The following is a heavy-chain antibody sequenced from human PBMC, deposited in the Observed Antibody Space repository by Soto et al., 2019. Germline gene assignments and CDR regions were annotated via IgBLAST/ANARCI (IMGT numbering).Heavy chain of an antibody. Sequence: GGSLRRSCAASGFTFSSYWMHWVRQAPGKGLVWVSRIKSDGSSTYYADSVKGRFTISRDNAKNTLHLQMNSLRAEDTAVYYCTRDFDRWGQGTLVTFSS. CDR2: IKSDGSST. D-gene: IGHD3-22*01. J-gene: IGHJ4*02. V-gene: IGHV3-74*01. CDR3: TRDFDR. CDR1: GFTFSSYW.